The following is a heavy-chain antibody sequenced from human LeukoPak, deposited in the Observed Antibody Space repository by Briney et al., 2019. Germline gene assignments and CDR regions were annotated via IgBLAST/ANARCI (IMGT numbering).Heavy chain of an antibody. CDR2: IFYSGST. CDR1: GASVSSSSYY. CDR3: ASRKLGNDY. J-gene: IGHJ4*02. Sequence: SETLSLTCTVSGASVSSSSYYWGWLRQPPGKGLEWIGNIFYSGSTYYSPSLRSRVTISLDTSRNQFSLKLSSVTAADTAVYYCASRKLGNDYWGQGTLVTVSS. D-gene: IGHD7-27*01. V-gene: IGHV4-39*07.